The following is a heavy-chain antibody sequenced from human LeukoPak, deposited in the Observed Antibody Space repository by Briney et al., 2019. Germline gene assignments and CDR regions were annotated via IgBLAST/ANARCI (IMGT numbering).Heavy chain of an antibody. J-gene: IGHJ4*02. CDR3: VRDLDGYRGTSDY. CDR1: VLTFSSFW. Sequence: GGSLTLSCAASVLTFSSFWKHWVRRARGKGRVWVSRINSDGSTTDYADSVKGRFTISRDNAKNTLYLQMNSLRAEDMAVYFCVRDLDGYRGTSDYWGQGTLVTVSS. V-gene: IGHV3-74*01. D-gene: IGHD5-24*01. CDR2: INSDGSTT.